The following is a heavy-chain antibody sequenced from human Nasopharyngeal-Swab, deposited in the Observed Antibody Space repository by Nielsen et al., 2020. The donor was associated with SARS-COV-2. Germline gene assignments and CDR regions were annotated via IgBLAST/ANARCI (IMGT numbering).Heavy chain of an antibody. CDR2: ISSSGSTI. V-gene: IGHV3-11*01. D-gene: IGHD3-10*01. CDR1: GFTFSDYY. CDR3: ARDPRLMVRGVIHYGLGG. J-gene: IGHJ6*02. Sequence: GGSLRLSCAASGFTFSDYYMSWIRQAPGKGLEWVSYISSSGSTIYYADSVKGRFTISRDNAKNSLYLQMNSLRAEDTAVYYCARDPRLMVRGVIHYGLGGLGQGTTVTVSS.